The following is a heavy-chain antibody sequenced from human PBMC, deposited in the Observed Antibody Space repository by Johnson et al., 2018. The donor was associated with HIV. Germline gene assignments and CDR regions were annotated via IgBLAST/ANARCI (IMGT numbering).Heavy chain of an antibody. CDR1: GFTFSDHA. CDR3: ASRYDSSGYYPDAFDI. Sequence: QVQLVESGGGLVKPGGSLRLSCAASGFTFSDHAMHWVRQAPGKGLEWVAVISYDGSKKYYPDSVKGRFTISRDNSKNTLYLQMNSLRAEDTALYYCASRYDSSGYYPDAFDIWGQGTMVTVSS. D-gene: IGHD3-22*01. V-gene: IGHV3-30*04. J-gene: IGHJ3*02. CDR2: ISYDGSKK.